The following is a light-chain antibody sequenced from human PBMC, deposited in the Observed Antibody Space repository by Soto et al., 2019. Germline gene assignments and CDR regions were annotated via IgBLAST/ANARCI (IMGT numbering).Light chain of an antibody. Sequence: EIVLTQSPGTLSLSPGDRATLSCRASQIVSSSYLAWYQQKPGQAPRLLMYGASNRAIGIPDRFSGSGSGPYFTLTISGLEPEDFAVYYCQQYVSSPRTFGQGTKVEVK. CDR1: QIVSSSY. J-gene: IGKJ1*01. CDR2: GAS. CDR3: QQYVSSPRT. V-gene: IGKV3-20*01.